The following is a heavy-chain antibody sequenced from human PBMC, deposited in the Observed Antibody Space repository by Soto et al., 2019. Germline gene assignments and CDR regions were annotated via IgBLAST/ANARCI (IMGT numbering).Heavy chain of an antibody. Sequence: GESLKISCRCSGYTFSNFWIAWVRHLPGKGLEWMGIIYPGDHETRYSPSFHGKVTISADKSINTAYLQWSSLAASDSAFYYCARSAGSSPHFDYWGQGALVTVSS. J-gene: IGHJ4*02. CDR1: GYTFSNFW. V-gene: IGHV5-51*01. CDR2: IYPGDHET. CDR3: ARSAGSSPHFDY. D-gene: IGHD6-13*01.